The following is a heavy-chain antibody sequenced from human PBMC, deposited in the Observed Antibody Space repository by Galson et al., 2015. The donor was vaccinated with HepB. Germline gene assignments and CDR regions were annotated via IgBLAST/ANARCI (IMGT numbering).Heavy chain of an antibody. CDR2: IIPIFGTA. Sequence: SVKVSCKASGGTFSSYAISWVRQAPGQGLEWMGGIIPIFGTANYAQKFQGRVTITADESTSTAYMVLSSLRSEDTAVYYCARDPDGGTHFDYWGQGTLVTVSS. CDR3: ARDPDGGTHFDY. V-gene: IGHV1-69*13. D-gene: IGHD3-16*01. J-gene: IGHJ4*02. CDR1: GGTFSSYA.